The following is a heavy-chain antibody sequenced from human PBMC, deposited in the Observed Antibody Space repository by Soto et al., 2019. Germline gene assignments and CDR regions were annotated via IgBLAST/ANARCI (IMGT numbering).Heavy chain of an antibody. CDR1: GGSISSSSSY. CDR3: ARLPAVSASSFYGMDV. V-gene: IGHV4-39*01. D-gene: IGHD2-2*01. J-gene: IGHJ6*02. CDR2: IYYSGST. Sequence: QLQLQESGPGLVKPSETLSLTCTVTGGSISSSSSYWGWIRQSPGNGLEWIGNIYYSGSTYYNPSLQSRVTMSVDTSKTQFSLKLTSVTAADTALYYCARLPAVSASSFYGMDVWGQGTTVTVSS.